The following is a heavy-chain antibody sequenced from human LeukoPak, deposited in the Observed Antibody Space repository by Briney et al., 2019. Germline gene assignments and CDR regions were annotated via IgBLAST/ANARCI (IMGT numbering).Heavy chain of an antibody. CDR3: ARRRTVYSSFDP. V-gene: IGHV4-59*08. CDR1: GASINTYY. D-gene: IGHD4-11*01. J-gene: IGHJ5*02. CDR2: IYYTGIT. Sequence: RSSETLSLTCFVSGASINTYYWGWIRQPPGKGLEWIGNIYYTGITNYNPSLKSRATISVDTSKNQFSLKLGSVSAADTAVYYCARRRTVYSSFDPWGQGSLVTVSS.